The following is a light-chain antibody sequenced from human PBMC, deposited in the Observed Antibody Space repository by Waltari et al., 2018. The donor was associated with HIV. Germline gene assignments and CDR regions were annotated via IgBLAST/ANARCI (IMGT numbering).Light chain of an antibody. CDR3: QTFDTSLSGFVV. CDR2: DTN. J-gene: IGLJ2*01. CDR1: RSNIAAIYD. Sequence: QSVLTPPPSVSGAPGQRVTISCTGRRSNIAAIYDVHWYQQLPGAAPKLLIYDTNTRPSGVPDRCSGSKAGTSASLAIAGLQADDEAVYYCQTFDTSLSGFVVFGGGTKLTVL. V-gene: IGLV1-40*01.